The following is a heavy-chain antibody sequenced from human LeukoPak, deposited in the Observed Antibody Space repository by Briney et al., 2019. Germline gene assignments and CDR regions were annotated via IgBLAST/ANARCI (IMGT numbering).Heavy chain of an antibody. CDR3: TREGYSRGWYSY. CDR1: GYTFTSYY. D-gene: IGHD6-19*01. Sequence: ASEKVSCKASGYTFTSYYMHWVRQAPGQRLEWMGIINPSGGFTSYAQNFQGRITMTRDTSTSTINMELNSLRFEDKAVYYCTREGYSRGWYSYWGQGTLVTVSS. J-gene: IGHJ4*02. V-gene: IGHV1-46*01. CDR2: INPSGGFT.